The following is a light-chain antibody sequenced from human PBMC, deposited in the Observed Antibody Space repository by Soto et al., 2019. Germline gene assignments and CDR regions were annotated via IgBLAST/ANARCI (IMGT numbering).Light chain of an antibody. CDR2: VNSDGSH. Sequence: QLVLTQSPSASASLGGSVKLTCSLSSGLSDYTIAWHQQQPEKGPRFLMRVNSDGSHIKGDEIPDRFSGSSSGTERYLTISSLQSEDEGDYYGQTWGTGARIFGGGTQLTVL. J-gene: IGLJ2*01. V-gene: IGLV4-69*01. CDR3: QTWGTGARI. CDR1: SGLSDYT.